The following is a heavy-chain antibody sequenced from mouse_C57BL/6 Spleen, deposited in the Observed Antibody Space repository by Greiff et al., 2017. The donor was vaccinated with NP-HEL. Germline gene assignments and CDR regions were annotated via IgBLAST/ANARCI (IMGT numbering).Heavy chain of an antibody. CDR2: ISYDGSN. Sequence: EVKLMESGPGLVKPSQSLSLTCSVTGYSITSGYYWNWIRQFPGNKLEWMGYISYDGSNNYNPSLKNRISITRDTSKNQFFLKLNSVTTEDTATYYCARPYITTGEYFDVWGTGTTVTVSS. D-gene: IGHD1-1*01. CDR3: ARPYITTGEYFDV. V-gene: IGHV3-6*01. J-gene: IGHJ1*03. CDR1: GYSITSGYY.